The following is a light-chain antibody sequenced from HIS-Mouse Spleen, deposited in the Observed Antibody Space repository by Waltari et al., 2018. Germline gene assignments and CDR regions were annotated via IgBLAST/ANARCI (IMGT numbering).Light chain of an antibody. Sequence: QSALTQPPSASGSPGQSVTIPCTGPSSDAGGYNYFSWYQQHPGKAPKLMIYEVSKRPSGVPDRFSGSKSGNTASLTVSGLQAEDEADYYCSSYAGSNNYVFGTGTKVTVL. CDR3: SSYAGSNNYV. CDR2: EVS. V-gene: IGLV2-8*01. CDR1: SSDAGGYNY. J-gene: IGLJ1*01.